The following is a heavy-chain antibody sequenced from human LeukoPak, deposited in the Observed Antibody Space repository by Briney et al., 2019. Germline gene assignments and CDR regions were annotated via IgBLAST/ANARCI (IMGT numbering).Heavy chain of an antibody. D-gene: IGHD1-26*01. Sequence: QTGGSLRLSCAASGFTFSSYAMSWVRQAPGQGLEWVSAISYSGAERFYADSVRGRFAISRDNSKNTLYLEIHTLRAEDTALYYCAKPSGSHPNYYFDSWGQGALVTVSS. J-gene: IGHJ4*02. V-gene: IGHV3-23*01. CDR2: ISYSGAER. CDR3: AKPSGSHPNYYFDS. CDR1: GFTFSSYA.